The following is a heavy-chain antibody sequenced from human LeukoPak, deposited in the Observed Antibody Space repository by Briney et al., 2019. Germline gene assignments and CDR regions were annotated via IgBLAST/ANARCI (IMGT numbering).Heavy chain of an antibody. V-gene: IGHV4-59*08. Sequence: SETLSLTCTVSGGSISSYYWSWIRQPPGKGLEWIGYIYYSGSTNYNPSLKSRVTISVDTSKNQFSLKLSSVTAADTAVYYCARHGSSGWYGPYFDYWGQGTLVTVSS. CDR1: GGSISSYY. CDR2: IYYSGST. J-gene: IGHJ4*02. D-gene: IGHD6-19*01. CDR3: ARHGSSGWYGPYFDY.